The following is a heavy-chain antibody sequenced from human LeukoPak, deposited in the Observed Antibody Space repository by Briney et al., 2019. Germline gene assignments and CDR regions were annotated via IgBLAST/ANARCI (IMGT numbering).Heavy chain of an antibody. CDR1: GYTFTGYY. Sequence: GASVTVSCKASGYTFTGYYMHWVRQAPGQGLEWMGWINPNSGGTNYAQKFQGRVTMTRDTSISTAYMELSRLRSDDTAVYYCARTRKTCSSTSCYERPGFDYYYYMDVWGKGTTVTVSS. CDR2: INPNSGGT. CDR3: ARTRKTCSSTSCYERPGFDYYYYMDV. J-gene: IGHJ6*03. D-gene: IGHD2-2*01. V-gene: IGHV1-2*02.